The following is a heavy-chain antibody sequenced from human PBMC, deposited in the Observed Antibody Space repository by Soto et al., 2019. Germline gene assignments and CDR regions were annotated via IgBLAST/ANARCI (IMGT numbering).Heavy chain of an antibody. CDR2: ISYDGSNK. Sequence: QVQLVESGGGVVQPGRSLRLSCAASGFTFSSYGMHWVRQAPGKGLEWVAVISYDGSNKYYADSVKGRFTISRDNSKNTLYLQMNSLRAEDTAVYCCAKDRRDIAATHLDYWGQGTLVTVSS. V-gene: IGHV3-30*18. CDR1: GFTFSSYG. CDR3: AKDRRDIAATHLDY. J-gene: IGHJ4*02. D-gene: IGHD6-13*01.